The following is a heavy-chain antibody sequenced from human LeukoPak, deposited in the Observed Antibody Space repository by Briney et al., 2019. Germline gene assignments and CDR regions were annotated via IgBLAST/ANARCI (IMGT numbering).Heavy chain of an antibody. CDR1: GGSISSYY. CDR3: ARIAVAGSRDY. V-gene: IGHV4-59*01. Sequence: SESLSLTCTVSGGSISSYYWSWIRQPPGKGLEWIGYIYYSGSTNYNPSLKGRVTISVDTSKNQFSLKLSSVTAADTAVYYCARIAVAGSRDYWGQGTLVTVSS. CDR2: IYYSGST. J-gene: IGHJ4*02. D-gene: IGHD6-19*01.